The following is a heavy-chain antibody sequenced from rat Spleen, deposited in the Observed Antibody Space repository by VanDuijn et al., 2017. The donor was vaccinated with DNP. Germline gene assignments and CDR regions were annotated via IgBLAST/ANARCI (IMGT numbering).Heavy chain of an antibody. CDR3: ARDRGYGYNYGFDY. J-gene: IGHJ2*01. CDR1: GFTFSNYG. D-gene: IGHD1-4*01. Sequence: EVQLVESGGGLVQPGRSMKLSCAASGFTFSNYGMAWVRQAPTKGLEWVASITSSGGSTYYPDSVKGRFTISRDNAKNTLYLQMNSLRSEDTATYYCARDRGYGYNYGFDYWGQGVMVTVSS. CDR2: ITSSGGST. V-gene: IGHV5S13*01.